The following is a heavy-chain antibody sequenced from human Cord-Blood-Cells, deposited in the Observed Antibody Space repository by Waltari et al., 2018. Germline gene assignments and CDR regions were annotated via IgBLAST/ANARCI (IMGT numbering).Heavy chain of an antibody. CDR1: GFTFSSYW. J-gene: IGHJ4*02. Sequence: EVQLVESGGGLVQPGGSLRLSCEASGFTFSSYWMSWVRQAPGKGLEWVANIKQDGSEKYYVDSVKGRFTVSRDNAKNSLYLQMNSLRAEDTAVYYCARDFGWNAVDYWGQGTLVTVSS. CDR2: IKQDGSEK. CDR3: ARDFGWNAVDY. D-gene: IGHD1-1*01. V-gene: IGHV3-7*01.